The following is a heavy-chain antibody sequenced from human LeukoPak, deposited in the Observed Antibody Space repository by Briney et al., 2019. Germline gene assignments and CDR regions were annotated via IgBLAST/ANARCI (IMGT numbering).Heavy chain of an antibody. D-gene: IGHD2-8*01. CDR3: ARGRNGGYIDY. V-gene: IGHV3-53*01. CDR2: IYSGGST. CDR1: GFNVSSNY. J-gene: IGHJ4*02. Sequence: GGSLRLSCAASGFNVSSNYMSWVRQAPGKGLEWVSVIYSGGSTYSADSVKGRFTISRDNSKNTLYLQMNSLSAEDTAVYYCARGRNGGYIDYWGQGTLVTVSS.